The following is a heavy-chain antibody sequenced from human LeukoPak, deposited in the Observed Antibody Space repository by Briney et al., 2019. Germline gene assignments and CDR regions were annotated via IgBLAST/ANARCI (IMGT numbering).Heavy chain of an antibody. J-gene: IGHJ4*02. CDR3: ARDVTLGNFDY. CDR2: ISSSSSYI. D-gene: IGHD3-16*01. CDR1: GFTFSSYS. Sequence: TGGSLRLSCAASGFTFSSYSMNWVRQAPGKGLEWVSSISSSSSYIYYAYSVKGRFTISGDNAKNSLYLQMNSLRAEDTAVYYCARDVTLGNFDYWGQGILVIVSS. V-gene: IGHV3-21*01.